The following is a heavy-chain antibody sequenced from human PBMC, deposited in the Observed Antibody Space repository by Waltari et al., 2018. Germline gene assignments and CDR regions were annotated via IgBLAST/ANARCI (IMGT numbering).Heavy chain of an antibody. V-gene: IGHV3-30*01. CDR3: ARRPYHERWLHLDY. J-gene: IGHJ4*02. CDR2: ISYDGSNK. Sequence: QVQLVESGGGVVQPGRSLSLSCAASGFTFSSYAMHWVRQAPGKGLEWVAVISYDGSNKYYADSVKGRFTISRDNSKNTLYLQMNSLRAEDTAVYYCARRPYHERWLHLDYWGQGTLVTVSS. CDR1: GFTFSSYA. D-gene: IGHD5-12*01.